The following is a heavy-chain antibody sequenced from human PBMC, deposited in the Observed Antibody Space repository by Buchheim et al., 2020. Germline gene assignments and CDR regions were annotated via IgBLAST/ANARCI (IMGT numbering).Heavy chain of an antibody. D-gene: IGHD6-13*01. J-gene: IGHJ4*02. CDR1: GFTFSSYA. V-gene: IGHV3-23*01. CDR2: ISGSGGDR. Sequence: ELQLLESGGGLAQPGGSLRLSCAASGFTFSSYAMSWVRQAPGKGLEWVSVISGSGGDRYYADSVKGRFTISRGNSKNTLYLQMNSLRAEDTAVYYCAKDGTLAAAATTYFNYWGQGTL. CDR3: AKDGTLAAAATTYFNY.